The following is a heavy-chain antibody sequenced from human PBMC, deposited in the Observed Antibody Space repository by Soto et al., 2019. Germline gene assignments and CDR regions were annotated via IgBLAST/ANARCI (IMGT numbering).Heavy chain of an antibody. J-gene: IGHJ4*02. Sequence: EVQLVESGGGLVQPGGSLRLSCAVSGFTFGSYWMNWVRLIPGNGLEWVAYIKPDGSATYYVDSVKGRFTISRDIAKNSLYLQMNSLRVEDTSVYYCARAGYCGPGCYYYFDYWGQGPLVTVSS. CDR2: IKPDGSAT. V-gene: IGHV3-7*01. CDR3: ARAGYCGPGCYYYFDY. D-gene: IGHD2-21*02. CDR1: GFTFGSYW.